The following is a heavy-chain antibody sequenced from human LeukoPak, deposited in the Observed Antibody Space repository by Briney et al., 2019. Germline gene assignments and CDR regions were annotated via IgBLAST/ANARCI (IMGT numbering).Heavy chain of an antibody. D-gene: IGHD2-2*01. J-gene: IGHJ6*02. V-gene: IGHV1-18*01. CDR2: ISAYNGNT. CDR3: ARDLVRYCSSTSCYPPSYGMDV. CDR1: GYTLTSYG. Sequence: ASVKVSCKASGYTLTSYGISWVRQAPGQGLEWMGWISAYNGNTNYAQKLQGRVTMTTDTSTSTAYMELRSLRSDDTAVYYCARDLVRYCSSTSCYPPSYGMDVWGQGTTVTVSS.